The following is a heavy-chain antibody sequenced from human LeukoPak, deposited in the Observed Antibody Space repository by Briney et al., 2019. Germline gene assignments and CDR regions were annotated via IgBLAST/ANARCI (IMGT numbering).Heavy chain of an antibody. CDR3: ATNPPGIAVAGNGNFDN. CDR1: GFTFDHYA. V-gene: IGHV3-9*01. Sequence: GRSLRLSCAASGFTFDHYAMHWVRQAPGKGLEWVSGITWNSDAIGYADSVKGRFTISRDNAKNSLYLQMQSLRPEDTALYYCATNPPGIAVAGNGNFDNWGQGTLVTVSS. CDR2: ITWNSDAI. D-gene: IGHD6-19*01. J-gene: IGHJ4*02.